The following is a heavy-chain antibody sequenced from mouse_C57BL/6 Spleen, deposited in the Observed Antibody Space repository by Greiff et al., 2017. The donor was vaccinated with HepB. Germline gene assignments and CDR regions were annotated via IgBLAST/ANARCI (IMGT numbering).Heavy chain of an antibody. V-gene: IGHV1-4*01. CDR2: INPSSGYT. CDR3: AGGDEDYFDY. D-gene: IGHD3-3*01. J-gene: IGHJ2*01. Sequence: VQLQESGAELARPGASVKMSCKASGYTFTSYTMHWVKQRPGQGLEWIGYINPSSGYTKYNQKFKDKATLTAYKSSSTAYMQLSNLTTEDPAVYYCAGGDEDYFDYWGQGTTLTVSS. CDR1: GYTFTSYT.